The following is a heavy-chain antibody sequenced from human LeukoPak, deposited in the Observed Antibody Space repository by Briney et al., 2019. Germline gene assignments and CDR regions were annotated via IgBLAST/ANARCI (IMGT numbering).Heavy chain of an antibody. Sequence: SETLSLTCTVSVDSFSNGNYYWSWLRQPPGKALEWIGYIYYTGKTYFNPSLEGRVTILVDTSRNHFSVKLSSVTAADTAVYYCARSQNYYGSGDYWSQGTLVTVSS. CDR1: VDSFSNGNYY. J-gene: IGHJ4*02. CDR2: IYYTGKT. D-gene: IGHD3-10*01. V-gene: IGHV4-61*03. CDR3: ARSQNYYGSGDY.